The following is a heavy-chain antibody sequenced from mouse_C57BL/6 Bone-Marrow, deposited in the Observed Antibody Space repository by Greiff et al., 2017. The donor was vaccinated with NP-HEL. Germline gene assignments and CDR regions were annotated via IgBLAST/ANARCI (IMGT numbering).Heavy chain of an antibody. V-gene: IGHV1-26*01. CDR3: ARSLITTVKGY. J-gene: IGHJ2*01. Sequence: EVQLQQSGPELVKPGASVKISCKASGYTFTDYYMNWVKQSHGKSLEWIGDINPNNGGTSYNQKFKGKATLTVDKSSSTAYMELRSLTSEDSAVYYCARSLITTVKGYWGQGTTLTVSS. D-gene: IGHD1-1*01. CDR1: GYTFTDYY. CDR2: INPNNGGT.